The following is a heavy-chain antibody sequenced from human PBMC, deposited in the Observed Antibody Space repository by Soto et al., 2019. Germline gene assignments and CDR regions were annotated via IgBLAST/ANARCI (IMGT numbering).Heavy chain of an antibody. CDR1: GYSFTNYG. V-gene: IGHV1-18*01. CDR2: ISAFNGNT. D-gene: IGHD6-19*01. J-gene: IGHJ6*03. CDR3: ARDRGVAPPVAGNTHYYYYMDV. Sequence: QDQLVQSGAEVKKPGASVTVSCKASGYSFTNYGITWVRQAPGQGLEWLGWISAFNGNTHYAQKVQGRVTMTTDASTSTVYMELRSLRSDDTAVYYCARDRGVAPPVAGNTHYYYYMDVWGKGTTVTVSS.